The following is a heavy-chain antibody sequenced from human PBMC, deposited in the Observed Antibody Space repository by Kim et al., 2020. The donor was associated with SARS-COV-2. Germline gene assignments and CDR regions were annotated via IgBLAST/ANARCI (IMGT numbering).Heavy chain of an antibody. CDR3: ARRAGRAFDI. V-gene: IGHV3-30-3*01. Sequence: GGSLRLSCAASGFTFSSYAMHWVRQAPGKGLEWVAVITYDGSNKYYADSVKGRFTISRDNSKNTLYLQMNSLRAEDTAVYYCARRAGRAFDIWGQGTKVTVSS. CDR2: ITYDGSNK. J-gene: IGHJ3*02. CDR1: GFTFSSYA.